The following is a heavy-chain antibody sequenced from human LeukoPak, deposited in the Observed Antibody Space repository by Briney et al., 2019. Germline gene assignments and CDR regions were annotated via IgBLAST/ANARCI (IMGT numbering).Heavy chain of an antibody. CDR2: IYYSGST. D-gene: IGHD1-26*01. V-gene: IGHV4-59*01. CDR1: GGSISSYY. CDR3: ARVSRGSYSADY. Sequence: PSETLSLTCTVSGGSISSYYWSWIRQPPGKGLEWIGYIYYSGSTNYNPSLKSRVTISVDTSKNQFSLKLSSVTAADTAVYYCARVSRGSYSADYLGQGTLVTVSS. J-gene: IGHJ4*02.